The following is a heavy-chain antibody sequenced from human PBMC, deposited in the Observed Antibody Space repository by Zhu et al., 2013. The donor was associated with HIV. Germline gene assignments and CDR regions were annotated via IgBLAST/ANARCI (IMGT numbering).Heavy chain of an antibody. V-gene: IGHV1-18*01. CDR3: ARGVGFVGPPKRYFYYAMDV. D-gene: IGHD1-26*01. Sequence: QVQLVQSGAEVKKPGASVKVSCKASGYTFTSYGISWVRQAPGQGLEWMGWISAYNGNTNYAQKLQGRVTMTTDTSTSTAYMELSSLKSEDTAVYYCARGVGFVGPPKRYFYYAMDVWGQGSTVTVSS. CDR2: ISAYNGNT. J-gene: IGHJ6*02. CDR1: GYTFTSYG.